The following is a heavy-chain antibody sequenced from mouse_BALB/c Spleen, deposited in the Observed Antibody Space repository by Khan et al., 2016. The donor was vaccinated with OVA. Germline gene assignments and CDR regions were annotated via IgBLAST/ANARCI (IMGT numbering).Heavy chain of an antibody. V-gene: IGHV2-9-2*01. CDR2: IWTGGGT. Sequence: QVQLKESGPGLVAPSQSLSITCTVSGFSLTSYDISWIRQPPGKGLEWLGVIWTGGGTNYNSAFMSRLSISKDTSKSQVFLKMNRLQTDDTAIYYCVRRGHYYGSFYWYFDVWGAGTTVTVSS. CDR1: GFSLTSYD. D-gene: IGHD1-1*01. J-gene: IGHJ1*01. CDR3: VRRGHYYGSFYWYFDV.